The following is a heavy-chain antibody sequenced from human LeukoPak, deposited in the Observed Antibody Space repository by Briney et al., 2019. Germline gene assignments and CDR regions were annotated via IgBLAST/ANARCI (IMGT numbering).Heavy chain of an antibody. CDR1: GGSISSSSYS. CDR3: ARVPVNIWENWFDP. CDR2: IYYSGNS. V-gene: IGHV4-39*07. J-gene: IGHJ5*02. D-gene: IGHD1-26*01. Sequence: PSETLSLTCTVSGGSISSSSYSWGWIRQPPGKGREWIGSIYYSGNSYYNPSLKSRVTISVDTSKNQFSLRLSSVTAADTAVYYCARVPVNIWENWFDPWGQGTLVTVSS.